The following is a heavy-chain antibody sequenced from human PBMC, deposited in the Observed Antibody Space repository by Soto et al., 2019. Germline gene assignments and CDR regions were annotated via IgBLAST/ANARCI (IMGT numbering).Heavy chain of an antibody. CDR1: GYTFSDYY. CDR3: ARLKIEVAATT. V-gene: IGHV1-2*02. Sequence: VGSVNVSCKASGYTFSDYYMHWVRQAPGQGLEWMGWINANSGGTTYAQKFQGRVTMTRDTSISTAYVELSRLSSDDTAIYYCARLKIEVAATTWGQGTLVTVSS. D-gene: IGHD6-19*01. CDR2: INANSGGT. J-gene: IGHJ4*02.